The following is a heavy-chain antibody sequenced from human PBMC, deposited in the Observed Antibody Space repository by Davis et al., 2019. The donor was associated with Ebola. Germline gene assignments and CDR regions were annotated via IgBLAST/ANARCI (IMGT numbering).Heavy chain of an antibody. CDR2: IYYSGST. J-gene: IGHJ6*02. D-gene: IGHD3-3*01. CDR3: AREGVVNMIPYGMDV. V-gene: IGHV4-39*02. Sequence: MPSETLSLTCTVSGGSISTSSYYWGWIRQPPGKGLEWIGSIYYSGSTYYNPSLKSRVTVSVDTSKKQFSLNLKSVTAADTAVYYCAREGVVNMIPYGMDVWGQGTTVTVSS. CDR1: GGSISTSSYY.